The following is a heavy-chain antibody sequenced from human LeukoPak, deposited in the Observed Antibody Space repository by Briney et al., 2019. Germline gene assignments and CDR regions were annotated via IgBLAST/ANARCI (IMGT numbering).Heavy chain of an antibody. V-gene: IGHV3-23*01. J-gene: IGHJ4*02. Sequence: EGSLRLSCAASGFTFYNAWMSWVRQAPGKELEWVSAISGSGGSTYYADSVKGRFTISRDNSKNTLYLQMNSLRAEDTAVYYCAKDAGLNYWGQGTLVTVSS. CDR2: ISGSGGST. CDR3: AKDAGLNY. CDR1: GFTFYNAW.